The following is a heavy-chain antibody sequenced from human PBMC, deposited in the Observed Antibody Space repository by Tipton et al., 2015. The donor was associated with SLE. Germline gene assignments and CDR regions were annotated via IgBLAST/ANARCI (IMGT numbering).Heavy chain of an antibody. CDR2: IYYSGST. V-gene: IGHV4-59*01. D-gene: IGHD3-16*01. CDR1: GGSISSYY. CDR3: TRDREFNWAGGWYFDL. J-gene: IGHJ2*01. Sequence: TLSLTCTVSGGSISSYYWSGIRHPPGKGLEWIGYIYYSGSTNYNPSLKSRVTISVDTSKNQFSLKLSSVTAADTAVYYCTRDREFNWAGGWYFDLWGRGTLVTVSS.